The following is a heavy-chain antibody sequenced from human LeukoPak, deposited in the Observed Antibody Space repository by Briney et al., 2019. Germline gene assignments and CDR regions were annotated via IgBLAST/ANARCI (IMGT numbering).Heavy chain of an antibody. CDR3: ARDLYFAGARGKYCSSTSCYGGY. J-gene: IGHJ4*02. D-gene: IGHD2-2*01. CDR1: GGTFSSYA. CDR2: IIPIFGTA. V-gene: IGHV1-69*06. Sequence: SVKVSCKASGGTFSSYAISWVRQAPGQGLEWMGGIIPIFGTANYAQKFQGRVTITADKSTSTAYMELSSLRSEDTAVYYCARDLYFAGARGKYCSSTSCYGGYWGQGTLVTVSS.